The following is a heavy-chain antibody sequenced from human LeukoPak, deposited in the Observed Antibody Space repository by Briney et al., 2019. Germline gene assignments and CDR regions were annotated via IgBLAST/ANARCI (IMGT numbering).Heavy chain of an antibody. CDR3: AGIKAHSYGSDAFDL. CDR1: GFTFSFYD. D-gene: IGHD5-18*01. J-gene: IGHJ3*01. Sequence: PGGSLRLSCAASGFTFSFYDMHWVRHVAGKGLEWVSTIGTAGDTHYPDSVKGRFTISRENAKNSLYLQMNSLRAGDTAVYYCAGIKAHSYGSDAFDLWGQGTMVTVSS. V-gene: IGHV3-13*04. CDR2: IGTAGDT.